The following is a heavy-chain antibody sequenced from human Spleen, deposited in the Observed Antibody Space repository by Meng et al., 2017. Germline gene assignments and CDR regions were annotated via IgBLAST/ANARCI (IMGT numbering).Heavy chain of an antibody. J-gene: IGHJ5*02. Sequence: GGSLRLSCAASGFTFSSYAMHWVRQAPGKGLEWVAVISYDGSNKYYADSVKGRFTISRDNSKNTLYLQMNSLRAEDTAVYYCAREYYDYVWGSYRYSWFDPWGQGTLVTVSS. CDR3: AREYYDYVWGSYRYSWFDP. CDR2: ISYDGSNK. D-gene: IGHD3-16*02. CDR1: GFTFSSYA. V-gene: IGHV3-30*07.